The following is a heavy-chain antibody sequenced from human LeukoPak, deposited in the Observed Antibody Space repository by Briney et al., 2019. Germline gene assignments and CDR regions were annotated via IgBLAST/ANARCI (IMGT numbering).Heavy chain of an antibody. CDR1: GYSFTSYW. Sequence: LGEALKISCKGSGYSFTSYWIGWVRQMPGKGLELMGIIYPGDSDTSYGPSFQGQVTISADKSISTAYLQWSSLKASDTAMYYCARQNGLSGYNGIDYWGQGTLVTVSS. D-gene: IGHD5-24*01. V-gene: IGHV5-51*01. J-gene: IGHJ4*02. CDR3: ARQNGLSGYNGIDY. CDR2: IYPGDSDT.